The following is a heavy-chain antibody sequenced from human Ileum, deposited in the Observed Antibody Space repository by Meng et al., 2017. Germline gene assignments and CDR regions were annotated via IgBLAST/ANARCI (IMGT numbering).Heavy chain of an antibody. CDR1: GGSISFGYW. CDR3: ARNGDYSADH. J-gene: IGHJ4*02. D-gene: IGHD2-21*01. V-gene: IGHV4-4*02. CDR2: IHHSGST. Sequence: QVQLQESGPGLVKPSGTLSLTCAVSGGSISFGYWWSWVRQPPGQGLEWIGEIHHSGSTNYNPSLKSQVTLSVDNSNNQFSLSLTSVTAADTAVYYCARNGDYSADHWGQGILVTVSS.